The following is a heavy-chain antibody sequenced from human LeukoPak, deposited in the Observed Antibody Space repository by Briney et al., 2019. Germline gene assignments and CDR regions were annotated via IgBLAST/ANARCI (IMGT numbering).Heavy chain of an antibody. D-gene: IGHD3-10*01. CDR2: IYYSGST. V-gene: IGHV4-39*07. CDR1: GGSISSSSYY. Sequence: SPSETLSLTCTVSGGSISSSSYYWGWIRQPPGKGLEWIGSIYYSGSTYYNPSLKSRVTISVDTSKNQFSLKLSSVTAADTAVYYGARDCYGSGSYYTGYYYYYMDVWGKGTTVTVSS. CDR3: ARDCYGSGSYYTGYYYYYMDV. J-gene: IGHJ6*03.